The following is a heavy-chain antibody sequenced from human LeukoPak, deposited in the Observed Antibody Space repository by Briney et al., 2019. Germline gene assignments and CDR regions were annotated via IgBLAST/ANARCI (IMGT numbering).Heavy chain of an antibody. CDR3: ARELLDTEQRNYYYYGLDV. D-gene: IGHD1-1*01. CDR1: GFPFRAYG. CDR2: ISFDGSKS. J-gene: IGHJ6*02. V-gene: IGHV3-30*03. Sequence: GSLRLSCVVYGFPFRAYGMHWARQAPGKGLDWVAFISFDGSKSHYADSVQGRFTVSRDNSGKMVFLQMNSLRAEDTAVYHCARELLDTEQRNYYYYGLDVWGQGTTVTVSS.